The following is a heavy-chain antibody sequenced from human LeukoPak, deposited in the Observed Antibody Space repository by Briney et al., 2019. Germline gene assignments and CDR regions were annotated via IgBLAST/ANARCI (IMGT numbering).Heavy chain of an antibody. CDR2: IYWNDDK. J-gene: IGHJ4*02. V-gene: IGHV2-5*01. CDR1: GFSLSTSGVG. Sequence: SGPTLVNPTQTLTLTCTFSGFSLSTSGVGVGWNRQPPGKALEWLALIYWNDDKRYSPSLKSRLTITKDTSKNQVVLTMTNMDPVDTATYYCAHRHGHSSGWYGENFDYWGQGTLVTVSS. CDR3: AHRHGHSSGWYGENFDY. D-gene: IGHD6-19*01.